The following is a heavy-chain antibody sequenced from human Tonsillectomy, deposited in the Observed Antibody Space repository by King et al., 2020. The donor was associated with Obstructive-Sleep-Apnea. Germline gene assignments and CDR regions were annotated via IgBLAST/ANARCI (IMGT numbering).Heavy chain of an antibody. D-gene: IGHD2-2*01. CDR1: GFTFSDYY. V-gene: IGHV3-11*06. Sequence: VQLVESGGGLVKPGGSLRLSCAASGFTFSDYYMSWIRQAPGKGLEWVSYISSSSSYTNYADSVKGRFTISRDNAKNSLYLQMNSLRAEDTAVYYCARDVVPAAMMHYYYYYGMDVWGQGTTVTVSS. J-gene: IGHJ6*02. CDR2: ISSSSSYT. CDR3: ARDVVPAAMMHYYYYYGMDV.